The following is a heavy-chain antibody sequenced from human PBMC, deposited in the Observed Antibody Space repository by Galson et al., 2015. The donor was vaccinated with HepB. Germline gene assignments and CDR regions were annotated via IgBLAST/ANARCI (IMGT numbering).Heavy chain of an antibody. V-gene: IGHV4-39*01. D-gene: IGHD6-6*01. J-gene: IGHJ5*02. Sequence: SETLSLTCTVSGGSISSSSYYWGWIRQPPGKGLEWIGSIYYSGSTYYNPSLKSRVTISVDTSKNQFSLKLSSVTAADTAVYYCARQPQAARRWFDPWGQGTLVTVSP. CDR3: ARQPQAARRWFDP. CDR1: GGSISSSSYY. CDR2: IYYSGST.